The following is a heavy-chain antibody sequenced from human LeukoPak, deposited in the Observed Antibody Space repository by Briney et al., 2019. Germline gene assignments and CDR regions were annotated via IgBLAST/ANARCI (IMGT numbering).Heavy chain of an antibody. Sequence: SETLSLTCTVSGGSISSGSYYWSWIRQPAGKGLEWIGRIYTSGSTNYNPSLKSRVTISVDTSKNQFSLKLSSVTAADTAVYYCARDSPTRAVAGVFDYWGQGTLVTVSS. CDR1: GGSISSGSYY. V-gene: IGHV4-61*02. J-gene: IGHJ4*02. CDR3: ARDSPTRAVAGVFDY. CDR2: IYTSGST. D-gene: IGHD6-19*01.